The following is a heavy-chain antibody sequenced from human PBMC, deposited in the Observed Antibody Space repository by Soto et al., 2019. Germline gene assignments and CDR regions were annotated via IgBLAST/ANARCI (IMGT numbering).Heavy chain of an antibody. CDR2: IYYSGST. CDR1: GGSISSYY. CDR3: ASSNIAAAGFYYFHMDV. V-gene: IGHV4-59*01. Sequence: QVQLQESGPGLVKPSETLSLTCTVSGGSISSYYWSWFLQPPGKGLEWIGFIYYSGSTNYNPTLKSPITISVNSSKNQYTLKLTPVPAADTAVYYCASSNIAAAGFYYFHMDVWGRGTTVTVSS. J-gene: IGHJ6*02. D-gene: IGHD6-13*01.